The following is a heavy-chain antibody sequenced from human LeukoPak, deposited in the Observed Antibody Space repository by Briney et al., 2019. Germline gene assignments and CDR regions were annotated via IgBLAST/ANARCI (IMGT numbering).Heavy chain of an antibody. V-gene: IGHV3-7*03. J-gene: IGHJ4*02. CDR2: IKNDGSES. D-gene: IGHD6-19*01. CDR3: AKNNGWFHLAQ. Sequence: GGSLRLSCAVSGFNLRDHWMDWVRQAPGKGLEWVGHIKNDGSESYYVDSLKGRFSISRDNTNNALYLQMNSLRVEDTAVYYCAKNNGWFHLAQWGQGTLVTVSS. CDR1: GFNLRDHW.